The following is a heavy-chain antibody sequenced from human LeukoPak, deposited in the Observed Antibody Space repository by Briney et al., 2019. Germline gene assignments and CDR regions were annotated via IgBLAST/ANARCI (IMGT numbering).Heavy chain of an antibody. J-gene: IGHJ5*02. V-gene: IGHV4-39*02. CDR2: SYFSGST. D-gene: IGHD2-21*02. CDR3: ARDQTIIVVVTAISNWFDP. CDR1: GGSISSSSYY. Sequence: PSETLSLTCTVSGGSISSSSYYWGWIRQPPGKGLEWIANSYFSGSTYYNPSLKSRVTISGDTSKNQFSLKLTSVTAADTAVYYCARDQTIIVVVTAISNWFDPWGQGTLVTVSS.